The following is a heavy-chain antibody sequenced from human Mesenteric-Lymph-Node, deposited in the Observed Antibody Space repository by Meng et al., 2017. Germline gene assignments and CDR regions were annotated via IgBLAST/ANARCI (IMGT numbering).Heavy chain of an antibody. D-gene: IGHD6-13*01. J-gene: IGHJ5*02. V-gene: IGHV4-39*07. CDR1: GGSISSSSYY. Sequence: SETLSLTCTVSGGSISSSSYYWGWIRQPPGKGLEWIGSIYYSGSTYYNPSLKSRVTISVDTSKNQFSLKLSSVTAADTAVYYCARDLRQQLVFVDLAWFDPWGQGTLVTVSS. CDR3: ARDLRQQLVFVDLAWFDP. CDR2: IYYSGST.